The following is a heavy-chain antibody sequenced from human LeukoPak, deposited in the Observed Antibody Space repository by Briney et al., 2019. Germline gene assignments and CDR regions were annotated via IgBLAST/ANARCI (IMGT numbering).Heavy chain of an antibody. J-gene: IGHJ4*02. CDR3: ARESSSSARWLQFDYFDY. CDR2: INPSGGST. Sequence: ASVEVSCKASGNTFTSYYIHWVRQAPGQGLEWMGIINPSGGSTRYAQKFQDRVTMTRDMSTSTVYMELSSLRSEDTAVYYCARESSSSARWLQFDYFDYWGQGTLVTVSS. CDR1: GNTFTSYY. D-gene: IGHD5-24*01. V-gene: IGHV1-46*01.